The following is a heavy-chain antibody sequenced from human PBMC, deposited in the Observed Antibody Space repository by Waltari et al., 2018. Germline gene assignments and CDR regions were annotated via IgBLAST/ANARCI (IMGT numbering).Heavy chain of an antibody. D-gene: IGHD2-15*01. V-gene: IGHV4-34*01. CDR2: IKHRPNS. Sequence: QVHLQQWGAGFLQPSETLSLTCAVYGGSFRGSYWGWVRQPPGKGLEWVGEIKHRPNSNYNPSLRSRVSMSVDTSKKQSSLKLSSVTAADTAVYYCVRLEDCTGPGGNCYSGDPFAMDVWGQGATVTVSS. CDR1: GGSFRGSY. J-gene: IGHJ6*02. CDR3: VRLEDCTGPGGNCYSGDPFAMDV.